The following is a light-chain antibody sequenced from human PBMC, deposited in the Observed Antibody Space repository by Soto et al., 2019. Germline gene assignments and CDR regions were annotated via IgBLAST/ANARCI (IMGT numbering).Light chain of an antibody. V-gene: IGLV2-14*01. Sequence: QSTLAQPASVSGSPGQSITISCTGTSSDVGGYNYVSWYQQHPGKAPKLMIYEVSNRPSGVSNRFSGSKSGNTASLTISGLQAEDEADYYCSSYTSRSTLVVFGTGTKVTV. J-gene: IGLJ1*01. CDR2: EVS. CDR3: SSYTSRSTLVV. CDR1: SSDVGGYNY.